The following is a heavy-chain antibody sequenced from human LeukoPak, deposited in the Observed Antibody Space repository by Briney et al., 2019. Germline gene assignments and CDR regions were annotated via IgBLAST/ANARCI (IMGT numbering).Heavy chain of an antibody. CDR2: IYYSGST. Sequence: PSETLSLTCTVSGGSISSSSYYWGWIRQPPGKGLEWIGSIYYSGSTNYNPSLKSRVTISVDTSKNQFSLKLSSVTAADTAVYYCARDTFAPRRGYYYYYYYMDVWGKGTTVTVSS. D-gene: IGHD3-16*01. J-gene: IGHJ6*03. CDR3: ARDTFAPRRGYYYYYYYMDV. CDR1: GGSISSSSYY. V-gene: IGHV4-39*07.